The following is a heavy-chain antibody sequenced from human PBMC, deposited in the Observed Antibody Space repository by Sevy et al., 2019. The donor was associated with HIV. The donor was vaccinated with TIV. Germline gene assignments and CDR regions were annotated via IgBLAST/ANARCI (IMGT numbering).Heavy chain of an antibody. V-gene: IGHV3-49*03. J-gene: IGHJ4*02. D-gene: IGHD4-17*01. CDR3: TRGRRVYADYGVDY. Sequence: GGSLRLSCTAPGFTFGEYSMSWFRQAPGKGLEWVSFIRSEVYGGTTEYAASVKGRFTISRDDSKSIAYLQMSSLKTEDTAVYYCTRGRRVYADYGVDYWGQGTLVTVSS. CDR1: GFTFGEYS. CDR2: IRSEVYGGTT.